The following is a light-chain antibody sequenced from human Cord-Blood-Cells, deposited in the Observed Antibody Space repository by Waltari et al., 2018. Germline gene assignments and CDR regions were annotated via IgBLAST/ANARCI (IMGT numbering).Light chain of an antibody. CDR3: SSYTSSSTLV. CDR2: DVS. CDR1: SSDVGGYNY. J-gene: IGLJ3*02. V-gene: IGLV2-14*01. Sequence: QSALTQPASVSGSPGQSITISCTGTSSDVGGYNYVSWYQQHPGKAPKHMIYDVSKRPCGVSNRFSASKSGNTASLTISGLQAEDEADYYCSSYTSSSTLVFGGGTKLTVL.